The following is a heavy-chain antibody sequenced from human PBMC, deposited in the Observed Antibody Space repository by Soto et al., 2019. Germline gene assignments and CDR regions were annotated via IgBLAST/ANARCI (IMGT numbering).Heavy chain of an antibody. CDR2: INFDESTT. CDR1: GFTFSNYW. V-gene: IGHV3-74*01. D-gene: IGHD3-16*01. J-gene: IGHJ4*02. Sequence: EVQLVESGGGLVQPGGSLRLSCAASGFTFSNYWMHWVRQAPGKGLVWVSRINFDESTTTYADSVQGRFTISRDNAKNTLYLQLNSLRAEDKAIYYCVTGGRTAGHVYRFDDWGQGTLVTVSS. CDR3: VTGGRTAGHVYRFDD.